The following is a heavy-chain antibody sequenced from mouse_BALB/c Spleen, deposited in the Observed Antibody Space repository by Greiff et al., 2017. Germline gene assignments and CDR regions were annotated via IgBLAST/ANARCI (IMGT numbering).Heavy chain of an antibody. CDR1: GYSFTGYY. CDR3: ANYDYDGYYAMDY. CDR2: INPYNGAT. J-gene: IGHJ4*01. V-gene: IGHV1-31*01. D-gene: IGHD2-4*01. Sequence: VQLQQSGPELVKPGASVKISCKASGYSFTGYYMHWVKQSHVKSLEWIGRINPYNGATSYNQNFKDKASLTVDKSSSTAYMELHSLTSEDSAVYYCANYDYDGYYAMDYWGQGTSVTVSS.